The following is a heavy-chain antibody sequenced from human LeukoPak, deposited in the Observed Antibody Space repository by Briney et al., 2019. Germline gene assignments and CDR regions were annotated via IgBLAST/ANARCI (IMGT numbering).Heavy chain of an antibody. Sequence: SETLSLTCTVSGGSISSYYWNWIRQPPGKGLEWIGYIYYSGSTYYNPSLKSRVTISVDTSKNQFSLKLSSVTAADTAVYYARQTGSGLFILPGGQGTLVTVSS. CDR1: GGSISSYY. CDR3: RQTGSGLFILP. CDR2: IYYSGST. J-gene: IGHJ4*02. V-gene: IGHV4-59*08. D-gene: IGHD3/OR15-3a*01.